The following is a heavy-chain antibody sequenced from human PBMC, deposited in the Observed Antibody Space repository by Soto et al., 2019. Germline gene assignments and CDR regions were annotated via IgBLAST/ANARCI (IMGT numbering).Heavy chain of an antibody. CDR3: ARGRWFGELSPYYYYYMDV. J-gene: IGHJ6*03. CDR1: GYTFTSYA. CDR2: INAGNGNT. Sequence: GASVKVSCKASGYTFTSYAMHWVRQAPGQRLEWMGWINAGNGNTKYSQKFQGRVTITRDTSASTAYMELSSLRSEDTAVYYCARGRWFGELSPYYYYYMDVWGKGTTVTVSS. V-gene: IGHV1-3*01. D-gene: IGHD3-10*01.